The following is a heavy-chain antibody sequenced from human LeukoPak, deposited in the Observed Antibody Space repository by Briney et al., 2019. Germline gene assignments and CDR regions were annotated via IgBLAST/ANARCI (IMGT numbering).Heavy chain of an antibody. Sequence: PSETLSLNSTVEGGSISSYYWSWIRQPPGKGLEWIGYIYTSGSTNYNPSLKSRVTISVDTSKNQFSLKLSSVTAADTAVYYCARTHLEMATIFDYWGQGTLVTVSS. J-gene: IGHJ4*02. CDR2: IYTSGST. V-gene: IGHV4-4*09. CDR1: GGSISSYY. CDR3: ARTHLEMATIFDY. D-gene: IGHD5-24*01.